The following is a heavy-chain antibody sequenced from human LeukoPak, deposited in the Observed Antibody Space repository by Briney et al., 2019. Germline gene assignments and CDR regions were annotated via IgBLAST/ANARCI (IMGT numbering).Heavy chain of an antibody. D-gene: IGHD6-25*01. CDR3: ASSGIAPAGAFDI. Sequence: SETLSLTCTVSGGSISSYYWSWIRQPPGKGLEWIGYIYYSGSTNYNPSLKSRVTISVDTSKNQFSLKLSSVTAADTAVYYCASSGIAPAGAFDIWGQGTVVTVSS. V-gene: IGHV4-59*08. J-gene: IGHJ3*02. CDR1: GGSISSYY. CDR2: IYYSGST.